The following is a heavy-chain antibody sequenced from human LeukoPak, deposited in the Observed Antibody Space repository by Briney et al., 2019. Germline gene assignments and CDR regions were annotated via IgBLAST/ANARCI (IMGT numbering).Heavy chain of an antibody. CDR1: GGTFSSYA. CDR2: IIPIFGTA. J-gene: IGHJ4*02. Sequence: ASVKVSCKASGGTFSSYAISWVRRAPGQGLEWMGGIIPIFGTANYAQKFQGRVTITTDESTSTAYMELSSLRSEDTAVYYCARVGSALGADDFDYWGQGTLVTVSS. V-gene: IGHV1-69*05. D-gene: IGHD1-26*01. CDR3: ARVGSALGADDFDY.